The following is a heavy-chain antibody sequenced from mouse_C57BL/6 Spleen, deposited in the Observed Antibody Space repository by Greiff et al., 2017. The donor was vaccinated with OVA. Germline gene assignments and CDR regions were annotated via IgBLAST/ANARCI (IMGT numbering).Heavy chain of an antibody. CDR3: ARHCGCDGGFAY. J-gene: IGHJ3*01. V-gene: IGHV1-63*02. CDR2: IYPGGGCT. Sequence: VQLQQSGAELVRPGTSVKLSCKATGYTFTNYWIGWVKQRPGHGLEWIGDIYPGGGCTNYNEKFKGKATLTAEKSSSTAYMQLSSLTSEDSAIYYCARHCGCDGGFAYWGQGTMVTVSA. CDR1: GYTFTNYW. D-gene: IGHD2-2*01.